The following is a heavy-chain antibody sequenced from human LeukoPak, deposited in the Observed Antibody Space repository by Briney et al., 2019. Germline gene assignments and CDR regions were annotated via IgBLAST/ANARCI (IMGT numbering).Heavy chain of an antibody. V-gene: IGHV3-30*18. D-gene: IGHD3-22*01. CDR2: ISYDVGKK. Sequence: GGSLRLSCAASGFTFSSYGMHWVRQALGKGLEWVAVISYDVGKKYYADSVKGRFTISRDNSKNTLYLQMSSLRAEDTAVYYCAKDDYYDTSGYRDWGQGTLVTVSS. J-gene: IGHJ4*02. CDR3: AKDDYYDTSGYRD. CDR1: GFTFSSYG.